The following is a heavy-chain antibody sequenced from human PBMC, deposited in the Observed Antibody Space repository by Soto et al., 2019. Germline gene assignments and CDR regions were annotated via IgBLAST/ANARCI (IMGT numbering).Heavy chain of an antibody. CDR1: GGSISSGDYY. CDR3: ARVGGFGATTIDY. CDR2: MYYSGST. D-gene: IGHD3-10*01. V-gene: IGHV4-30-4*01. J-gene: IGHJ4*02. Sequence: SETLSLTCTVSGGSISSGDYYWSWIRQPPGKGLEWIGYMYYSGSTYYNPSLKSRVTISVDTSKNQFSLKLSSVTAADTAVYYCARVGGFGATTIDYWGQGTLVTVS.